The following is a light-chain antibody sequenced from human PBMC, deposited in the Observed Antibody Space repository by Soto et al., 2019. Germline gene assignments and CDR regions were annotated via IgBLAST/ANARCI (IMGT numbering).Light chain of an antibody. J-gene: IGKJ4*01. CDR2: WAS. CDR3: QQYYSTPLT. CDR1: QSVLYSSTNKNY. Sequence: DILMTQSLESLAVSLGERATINCKSSQSVLYSSTNKNYLAWYQQKPGQPPKLLIYWASTRESGVPDRFSGSGSGTDFTLTISSLQAEDVAVYYCQQYYSTPLTFGGGTKVDIK. V-gene: IGKV4-1*01.